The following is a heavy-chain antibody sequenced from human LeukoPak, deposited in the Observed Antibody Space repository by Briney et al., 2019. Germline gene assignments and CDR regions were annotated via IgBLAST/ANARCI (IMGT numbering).Heavy chain of an antibody. CDR2: IRYDGSNK. Sequence: PGGSLRLSCAASGFTVNYNYMSWVRQAPGKGLEWVAFIRYDGSNKYYADSVKGRFTISRDNSKNTLYLQMNSLRAEDTAVYYCAKDGPIAARPQKGGAGAFDIWGQGTMVTVSS. CDR1: GFTVNYNY. J-gene: IGHJ3*02. CDR3: AKDGPIAARPQKGGAGAFDI. V-gene: IGHV3-30*02. D-gene: IGHD6-6*01.